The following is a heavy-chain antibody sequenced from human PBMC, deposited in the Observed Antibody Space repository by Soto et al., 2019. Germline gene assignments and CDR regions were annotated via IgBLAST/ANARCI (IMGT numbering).Heavy chain of an antibody. CDR2: IHPSGAA. V-gene: IGHV4-30-2*01. CDR1: GDSISSRGYT. D-gene: IGHD3-10*01. Sequence: PSETLSLTCGISGDSISSRGYTWTWIRQPPGKGLEWIGYIHPSGAAYYNPSLKSRVTISLETSKNRFSLNVKSATAADTAVYYCARAVFSSILYIDFWGQGTTVT. J-gene: IGHJ6*03. CDR3: ARAVFSSILYIDF.